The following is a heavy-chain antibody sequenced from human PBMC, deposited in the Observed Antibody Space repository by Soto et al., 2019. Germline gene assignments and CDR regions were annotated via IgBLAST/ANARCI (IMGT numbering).Heavy chain of an antibody. V-gene: IGHV1-69*13. Sequence: ASVKVSCKASGGTFSSYAISWVRQAPGQGLEWMGGIIPIFGTANYAQKFQGRVTITADESTSTAYMELSSLRTEDTAEYYCARTLYDTAMDLAFDYCGQGTLVTVS. J-gene: IGHJ4*02. CDR1: GGTFSSYA. CDR3: ARTLYDTAMDLAFDY. D-gene: IGHD5-18*01. CDR2: IIPIFGTA.